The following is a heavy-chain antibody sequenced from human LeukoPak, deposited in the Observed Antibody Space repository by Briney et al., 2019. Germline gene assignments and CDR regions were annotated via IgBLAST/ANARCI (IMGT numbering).Heavy chain of an antibody. Sequence: SETLSLTCTVSGGSISSGSYYWSWIRQPAGKGLEWIGRIYTSGSTNYNPSLKSRVTMSVDTSKNQFSLKLSSVTAADTAVYYCARDHKGYSYGPKTQSYWYFDLWGRGTLVTVSS. CDR3: ARDHKGYSYGPKTQSYWYFDL. CDR2: IYTSGST. J-gene: IGHJ2*01. D-gene: IGHD5-18*01. V-gene: IGHV4-61*02. CDR1: GGSISSGSYY.